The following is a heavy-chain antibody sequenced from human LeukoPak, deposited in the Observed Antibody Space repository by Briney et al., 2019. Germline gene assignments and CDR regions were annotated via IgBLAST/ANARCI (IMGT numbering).Heavy chain of an antibody. CDR3: ARDLASAFDI. D-gene: IGHD3-16*01. V-gene: IGHV4-59*12. CDR1: GGSISNYH. J-gene: IGHJ3*02. Sequence: PSETLSLTCTVSGGSISNYHWSWIRQPPGKGLEWIGYIYYSGTTNYNPSLKSRVTMSVDTSKNQFSLKLSSVTAADTAVYYCARDLASAFDIWGQGTMVTVSS. CDR2: IYYSGTT.